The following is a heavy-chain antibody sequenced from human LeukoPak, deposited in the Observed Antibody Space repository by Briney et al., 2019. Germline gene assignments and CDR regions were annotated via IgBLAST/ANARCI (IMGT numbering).Heavy chain of an antibody. V-gene: IGHV1-46*01. CDR1: GYTFISYY. J-gene: IGHJ6*03. Sequence: ASVKVSCKASGYTFISYYMHWVRQAPGQGLEWMGIINLRGGHTSYAQTFQDRVTMTEDTSTDTAYMELRSLRSDDTAVYYCARSNLGGYYYMDVWGKGTTVTVSS. CDR3: ARSNLGGYYYMDV. CDR2: INLRGGHT.